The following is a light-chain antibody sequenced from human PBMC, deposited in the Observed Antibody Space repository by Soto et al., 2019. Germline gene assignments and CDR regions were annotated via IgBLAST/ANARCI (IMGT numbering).Light chain of an antibody. CDR2: GAS. Sequence: EIVLTQSPGTLSLSPGERATLSCRASQSLSSIYLAWYQQKPGQAPRLLIYGASSRATGIPDRFSGSGSGTDFTLTITRLEPEDFAVYYCQQYGSSPWTFGQGTKVEIK. V-gene: IGKV3-20*01. J-gene: IGKJ1*01. CDR1: QSLSSIY. CDR3: QQYGSSPWT.